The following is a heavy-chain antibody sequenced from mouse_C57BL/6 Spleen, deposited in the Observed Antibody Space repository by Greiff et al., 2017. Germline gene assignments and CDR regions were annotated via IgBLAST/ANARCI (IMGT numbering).Heavy chain of an antibody. D-gene: IGHD1-1*01. Sequence: VQLQQPGAELVMPGASVKLSCKASGYTFTSYWMHWVKQRPGQGLEWIGEIDPSDSYTNYNQKFKGKSTLTVDKSSSTAYMQLSSLTSEDSAVYYCARGGGNYSGSSCGAMDYWGQGTSVTVSS. CDR2: IDPSDSYT. CDR3: ARGGGNYSGSSCGAMDY. V-gene: IGHV1-69*01. CDR1: GYTFTSYW. J-gene: IGHJ4*01.